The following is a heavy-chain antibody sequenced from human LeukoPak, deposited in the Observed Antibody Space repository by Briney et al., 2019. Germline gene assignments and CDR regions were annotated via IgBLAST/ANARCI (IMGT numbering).Heavy chain of an antibody. CDR1: GFTFGSYG. D-gene: IGHD6-19*01. V-gene: IGHV3-33*01. J-gene: IGHJ4*02. CDR3: ARDRILVSGWPQRYFDY. CDR2: IWYDGSNK. Sequence: GGSLRLSCAASGFTFGSYGMHWVRQAPGKGLEWVAVIWYDGSNKYYADSVKGRFTISRDNSKNTLYLQMNSLRAEDTAVYYCARDRILVSGWPQRYFDYWGQGTLVTVSS.